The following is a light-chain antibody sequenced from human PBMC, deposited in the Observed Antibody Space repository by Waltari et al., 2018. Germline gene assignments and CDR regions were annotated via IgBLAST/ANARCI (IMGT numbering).Light chain of an antibody. CDR2: GSS. CDR3: QQYGRSWNT. CDR1: QSVSSNY. V-gene: IGKV3-20*01. J-gene: IGKJ2*01. Sequence: EIVLMQSPGTLSLSPGERATLSCRASQSVSSNYLAWYQQRPGQAPRLLIHGSSFRATGIPDRFSGSGSGTDFTLTISRLEPEDFAVYYCQQYGRSWNTFGQGTKLEIK.